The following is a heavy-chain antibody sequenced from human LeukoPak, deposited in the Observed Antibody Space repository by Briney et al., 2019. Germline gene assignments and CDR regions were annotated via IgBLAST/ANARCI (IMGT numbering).Heavy chain of an antibody. CDR3: ANADDILTGYAAY. J-gene: IGHJ4*02. CDR1: GFTFSSYG. D-gene: IGHD3-9*01. CDR2: ISYDGSNK. V-gene: IGHV3-30*18. Sequence: GGSLRLSCAASGFTFSSYGMHWVCQAPGKGLEWVAVISYDGSNKYYADSVKGRFTISRDNSKNTLYLQMNSLRAEDTAVYYCANADDILTGYAAYWGQGTLVTVSS.